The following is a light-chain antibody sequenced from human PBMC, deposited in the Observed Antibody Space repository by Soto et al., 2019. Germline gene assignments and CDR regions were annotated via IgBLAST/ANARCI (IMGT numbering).Light chain of an antibody. CDR1: QSISRS. V-gene: IGKV1-39*01. CDR3: QQSYSTPRT. J-gene: IGKJ3*01. Sequence: DIQMTQFPSTLSASVGDRVTITCRASQSISRSLAWYQQKPGKAPKLLICAASSLQSGVPSRFSGSGSETDFTLTISSLQPEDFATYSCQQSYSTPRTFGPGTKVDIK. CDR2: AAS.